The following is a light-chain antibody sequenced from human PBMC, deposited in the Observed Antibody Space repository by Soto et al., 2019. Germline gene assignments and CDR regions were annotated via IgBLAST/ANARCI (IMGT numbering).Light chain of an antibody. J-gene: IGKJ1*01. Sequence: EIVMTQSPGALSVSPGERATLSFRASQSLSSNLAWYQQKPGQAPRLLIYGASTRATGIPARFSGSGSGTEFTLTITSLQSEDFAVYYCQQYNAWPRTFGQGTKVDI. CDR2: GAS. V-gene: IGKV3-15*01. CDR3: QQYNAWPRT. CDR1: QSLSSN.